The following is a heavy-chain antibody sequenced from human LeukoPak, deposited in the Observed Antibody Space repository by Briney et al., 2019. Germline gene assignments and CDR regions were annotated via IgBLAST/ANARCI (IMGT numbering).Heavy chain of an antibody. V-gene: IGHV3-48*01. Sequence: PGGSLRLSCAASGFTFSSYNMHWVRQAPGKGLEWVSYISSSSTNIYYADSVKGRFTISRDNAKNSLYLQMNSLRAEDTAVYYCARDQFYCVSGTYYKAFDYRGEGTLVTVAS. J-gene: IGHJ4*02. CDR2: ISSSSTNI. CDR1: GFTFSSYN. D-gene: IGHD3-10*01. CDR3: ARDQFYCVSGTYYKAFDY.